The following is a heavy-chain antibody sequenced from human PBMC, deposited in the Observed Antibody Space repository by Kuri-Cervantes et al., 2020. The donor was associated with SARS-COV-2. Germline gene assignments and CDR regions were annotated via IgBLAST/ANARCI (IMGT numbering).Heavy chain of an antibody. D-gene: IGHD3-16*01. CDR2: ISSSSSYI. CDR1: GFTFSSYA. J-gene: IGHJ6*03. Sequence: GESLKISCAASGFTFSSYAMHWVRQAPGKGLEWVSSISSSSSYIYYADSVKGRFAVSRDNAKNSLCLQTNSLRAEDTAVYYCARVGDRYYYYYYMDVWGKGTTVTVSS. CDR3: ARVGDRYYYYYYMDV. V-gene: IGHV3-21*01.